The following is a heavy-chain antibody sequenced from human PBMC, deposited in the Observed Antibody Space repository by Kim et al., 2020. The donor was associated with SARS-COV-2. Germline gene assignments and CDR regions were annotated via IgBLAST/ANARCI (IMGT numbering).Heavy chain of an antibody. Sequence: GRFTSSRDNSKNTLYLQMNSLRAEDTAVYYCAGAGDRLLTATYYYYGMDVWGQGTTVTVSS. CDR3: AGAGDRLLTATYYYYGMDV. V-gene: IGHV3-30*07. D-gene: IGHD7-27*01. J-gene: IGHJ6*02.